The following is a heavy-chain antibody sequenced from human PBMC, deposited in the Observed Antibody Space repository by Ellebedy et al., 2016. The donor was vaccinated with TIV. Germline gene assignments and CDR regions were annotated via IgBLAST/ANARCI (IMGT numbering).Heavy chain of an antibody. D-gene: IGHD5-18*01. CDR1: GFTFSGSA. J-gene: IGHJ4*02. CDR2: IRSKANSYAT. CDR3: TTTETAMEHDYFDY. Sequence: GGSLRLSXAASGFTFSGSAMHWVRQASGKGLEWVGRIRSKANSYATAYAASVKGRFTISRDDSKNTAYLQMNSLKTEDTAVYYCTTTETAMEHDYFDYWGQGTLVTVSS. V-gene: IGHV3-73*01.